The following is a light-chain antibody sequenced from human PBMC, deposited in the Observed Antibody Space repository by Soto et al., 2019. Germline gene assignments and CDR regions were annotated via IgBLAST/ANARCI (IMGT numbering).Light chain of an antibody. CDR3: CSYVGSDTFV. Sequence: QPVLAQPASVSGSPGQSITISCTGTSSDIRDYNLVAWYQQHPGKAPKLIIYEGGKQPSGVSNRFSGSKSGNTASLTISGLQAEDEADYYCCSYVGSDTFVFGTGTKVTVL. J-gene: IGLJ1*01. CDR1: SSDIRDYNL. CDR2: EGG. V-gene: IGLV2-23*01.